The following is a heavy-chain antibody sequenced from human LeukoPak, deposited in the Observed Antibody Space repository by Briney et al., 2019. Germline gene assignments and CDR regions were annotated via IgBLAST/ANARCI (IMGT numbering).Heavy chain of an antibody. D-gene: IGHD2-15*01. J-gene: IGHJ4*02. CDR1: GFTFRNYW. CDR3: GSDGGLNTSFDY. CDR2: TKPDGSAE. V-gene: IGHV3-7*01. Sequence: SGGSLRLSCAASGFTFRNYWMGWVRQAPGKGLEWVANTKPDGSAEYYADSVRGRFTTSRDNANNFLYLQMNRLRGEDTAVYYCGSDGGLNTSFDYWGQGTLVTVSS.